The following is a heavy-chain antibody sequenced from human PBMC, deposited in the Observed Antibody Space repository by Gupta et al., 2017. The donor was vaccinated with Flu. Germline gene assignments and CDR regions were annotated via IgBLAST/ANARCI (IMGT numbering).Heavy chain of an antibody. Sequence: QLQLQESGPGLVKPSETLSLTCTVSGGSISSSSYYWGWIRQPPGKGLEWIGSIYYSGSTYYNPSLKSRVTISVDTSKNQFSLKLSSVTAADTAVYYCATAVQRTLYYFDYWGQGTLVTVSS. D-gene: IGHD2-2*01. CDR1: GGSISSSSYY. V-gene: IGHV4-39*01. CDR3: ATAVQRTLYYFDY. CDR2: IYYSGST. J-gene: IGHJ4*02.